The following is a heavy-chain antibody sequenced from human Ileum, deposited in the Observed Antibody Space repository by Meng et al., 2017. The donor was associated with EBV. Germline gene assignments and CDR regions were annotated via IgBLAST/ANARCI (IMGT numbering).Heavy chain of an antibody. CDR2: INTNTGKP. CDR1: GYTFTTYG. D-gene: IGHD6-25*01. J-gene: IGHJ4*02. Sequence: QLVKFGSELKKPGASVRISCKASGYTFTTYGMNWVRQAPGQGLEWMGWINTNTGKPTYAQGLTGRFVFSLDTSVSTAYLQISSLKAEDTAVYYCARDSEAADYWGQGTLVTVSS. V-gene: IGHV7-4-1*02. CDR3: ARDSEAADY.